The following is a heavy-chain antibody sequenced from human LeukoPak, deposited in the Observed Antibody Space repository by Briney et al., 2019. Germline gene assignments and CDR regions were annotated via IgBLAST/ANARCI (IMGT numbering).Heavy chain of an antibody. CDR2: MNPNSGNT. CDR1: GYTFTSYD. CDR3: ARGSWYYDFWSGYLNWFDP. D-gene: IGHD3-3*01. Sequence: ASVKISCKASGYTFTSYDINGVRQATGQGLEWMGWMNPNSGNTGYAQKFQGRVTMTRNTSISTAYMELSSLRSEDTAVYYCARGSWYYDFWSGYLNWFDPWGQGTLVTVSS. V-gene: IGHV1-8*01. J-gene: IGHJ5*02.